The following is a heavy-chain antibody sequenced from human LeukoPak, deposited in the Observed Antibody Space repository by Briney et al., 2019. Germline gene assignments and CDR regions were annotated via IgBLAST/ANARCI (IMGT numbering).Heavy chain of an antibody. CDR1: GFIFDDFG. V-gene: IGHV3-20*04. D-gene: IGHD1-1*01. J-gene: IGHJ4*02. Sequence: GGSLRLSCAASGFIFDDFGMTWVRQAPGKGLEWVSSINWNGDITPYADSVKGRFTISRDNAKNALYLQMNSLRPEDTALYFCTRDETGIDYWGQGTLVTVPS. CDR3: TRDETGIDY. CDR2: INWNGDIT.